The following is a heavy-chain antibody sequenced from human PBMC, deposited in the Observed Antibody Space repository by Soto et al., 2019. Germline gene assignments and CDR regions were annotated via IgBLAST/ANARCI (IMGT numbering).Heavy chain of an antibody. V-gene: IGHV1-69*04. J-gene: IGHJ4*02. CDR3: AREYCSSTSCYGGYYFDY. D-gene: IGHD2-2*01. Sequence: ASVKVSCKASGGTFSSYTISLVRQAPGQGLEWMGRIIPILGIANYAQKFQGRVTITADKSTSTAYMELSSLRSEDTAVYYCAREYCSSTSCYGGYYFDYWGQGTLVTVSS. CDR1: GGTFSSYT. CDR2: IIPILGIA.